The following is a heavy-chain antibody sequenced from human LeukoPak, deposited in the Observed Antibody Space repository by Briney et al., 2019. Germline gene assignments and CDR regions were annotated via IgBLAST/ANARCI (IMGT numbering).Heavy chain of an antibody. CDR1: GYTFTGYF. CDR3: ALYDEFAY. V-gene: IGHV1-2*02. J-gene: IGHJ4*02. Sequence: ASVKVSCKASGYTFTGYFMHWVRQAPGQGLEWMGWINPNSGGTNYAQKFQGSVTMTRDTSISTAYMELSRLSSDDTAVYYCALYDEFAYWGQGTLVTVSS. CDR2: INPNSGGT. D-gene: IGHD5/OR15-5a*01.